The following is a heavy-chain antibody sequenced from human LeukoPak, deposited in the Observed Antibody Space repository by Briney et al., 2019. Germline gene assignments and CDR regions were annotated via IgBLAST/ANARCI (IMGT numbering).Heavy chain of an antibody. CDR2: ISSSSSYI. V-gene: IGHV3-21*01. CDR1: GFTFSSYS. Sequence: GGSLRLSCAASGFTFSSYSMNWVRQAPGKGLEWVSSISSSSSYIYYADSVKGRFTISRDNAKNSLYLQMNSLRAEDTAVYYCSRALVLRSAFDYWGQGTLVTVSS. CDR3: SRALVLRSAFDY. D-gene: IGHD3-3*01. J-gene: IGHJ4*02.